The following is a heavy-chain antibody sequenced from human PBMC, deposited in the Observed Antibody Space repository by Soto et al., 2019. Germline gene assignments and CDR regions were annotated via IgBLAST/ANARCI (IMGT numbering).Heavy chain of an antibody. CDR3: ARDYYGSGSYLYGMDV. CDR2: IWYDGSNK. Sequence: GGSLRLSGASSGFTFSSYGMHWVRQAPGKGLEWVAVIWYDGSNKYYADSVKGRFTISRDNSKNTLYLQMNSLRAEDTAVYYCARDYYGSGSYLYGMDVWGQGTTVTVSS. D-gene: IGHD3-10*01. V-gene: IGHV3-33*01. J-gene: IGHJ6*02. CDR1: GFTFSSYG.